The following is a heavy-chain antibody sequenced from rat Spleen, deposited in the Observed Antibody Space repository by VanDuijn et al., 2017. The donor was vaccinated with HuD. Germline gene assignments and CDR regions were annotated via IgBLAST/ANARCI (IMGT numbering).Heavy chain of an antibody. CDR2: ISTGGGNT. Sequence: EVQLVESGGGLVQPGRSLKLSCVASGFTFNNYWMSWIRQAPGKGLEWVASISTGGGNTYYRDSVKGRFTISRDNAKSTLYLQLDSVRSADTATYYWARQDTSRYSNWFGYWGQGTLVTVSS. CDR3: ARQDTSRYSNWFGY. CDR1: GFTFNNYW. V-gene: IGHV5-31*01. J-gene: IGHJ3*01. D-gene: IGHD2-1*01.